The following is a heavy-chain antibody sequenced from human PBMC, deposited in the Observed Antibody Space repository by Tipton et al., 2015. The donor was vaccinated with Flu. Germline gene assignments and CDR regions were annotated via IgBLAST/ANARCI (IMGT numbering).Heavy chain of an antibody. CDR1: GGSISDYY. D-gene: IGHD3-10*01. V-gene: IGHV4-4*07. CDR2: IYTSGST. J-gene: IGHJ4*02. CDR3: ARGSGSGTYVIFDF. Sequence: TLSLTCTVSGGSISDYYWSWIRQPAGKGLEWIGRIYTSGSTKYNPSLKSRLSMSVDTSKNQFSLKLTSVIAADTAVYYCARGSGSGTYVIFDFWGQGTLVTVSS.